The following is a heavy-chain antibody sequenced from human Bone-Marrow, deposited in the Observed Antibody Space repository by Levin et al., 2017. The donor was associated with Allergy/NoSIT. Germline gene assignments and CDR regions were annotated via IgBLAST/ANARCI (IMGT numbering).Heavy chain of an antibody. J-gene: IGHJ5*01. D-gene: IGHD6-13*01. CDR2: IYHRGNT. CDR3: ARDRAFGSSWSGVDS. V-gene: IGHV4-38-2*02. CDR1: GYSISSGLY. Sequence: SQTLSLTCAVSGYSISSGLYWGGIRQPPGKGLEWIGSIYHRGNTYYNPSLKSRVTISVDTTKNQFSLKLNSVTAADTAVYYCARDRAFGSSWSGVDSWGQGTLVTVSS.